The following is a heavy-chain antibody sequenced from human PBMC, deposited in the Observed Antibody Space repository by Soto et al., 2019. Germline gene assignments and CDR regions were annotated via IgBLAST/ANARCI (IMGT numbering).Heavy chain of an antibody. D-gene: IGHD3-10*01. CDR3: AKDRFRTYPHFDY. V-gene: IGHV3-74*01. J-gene: IGHJ4*02. Sequence: GGSLRLSCAASGFTFSSYWMHWVRQAPGKGLVWVSHINTDGSGTSYADSVKGRFTISRDNAKNSLYLQMNSLRAEDTALYYCAKDRFRTYPHFDYWGQGILVTVSS. CDR1: GFTFSSYW. CDR2: INTDGSGT.